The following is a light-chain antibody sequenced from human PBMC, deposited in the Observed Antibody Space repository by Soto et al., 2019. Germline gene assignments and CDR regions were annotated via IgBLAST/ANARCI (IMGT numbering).Light chain of an antibody. CDR1: QSLVHSDGNTY. CDR3: MQATHRWT. Sequence: DIVMTQTPLSSPVTLGQPASISCRSSQSLVHSDGNTYLSWLQQRPGQPPRLLIYKLSNRFSGVPDRVSGSGAGTDFTLKISRVEAEDVGVYYCMQATHRWTFGQGTKVEIK. CDR2: KLS. J-gene: IGKJ1*01. V-gene: IGKV2-24*01.